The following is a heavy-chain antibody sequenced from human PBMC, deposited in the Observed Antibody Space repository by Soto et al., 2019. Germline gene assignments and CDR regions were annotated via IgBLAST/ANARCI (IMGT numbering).Heavy chain of an antibody. Sequence: QVQLVQSGAEVKKPGSSVKVSCKASGGTFSSYAISWVRQAPGQGLEWMGGMIPIFGTANYAQKFQGRVTITADKSTSTAYMELSSLRSEDTAVYYCARVMITFGGVIDHLLDYWGQGTLVTVSS. D-gene: IGHD3-16*02. V-gene: IGHV1-69*06. J-gene: IGHJ4*02. CDR1: GGTFSSYA. CDR3: ARVMITFGGVIDHLLDY. CDR2: MIPIFGTA.